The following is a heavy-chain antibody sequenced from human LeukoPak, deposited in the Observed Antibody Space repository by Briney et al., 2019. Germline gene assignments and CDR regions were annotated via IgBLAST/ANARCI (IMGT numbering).Heavy chain of an antibody. CDR1: GASIDTYH. D-gene: IGHD7-27*01. CDR3: ASGADAFETSGDYFDY. J-gene: IGHJ4*02. V-gene: IGHV4-4*07. Sequence: SETLSLTCTVSGASIDTYHWNWIRQPAGKGLEWIGRIYSSGSTNYNPSLKGRVTMSVETSANQVSLKVTSVTAADTAVYYCASGADAFETSGDYFDYWGLGTLVTVSS. CDR2: IYSSGST.